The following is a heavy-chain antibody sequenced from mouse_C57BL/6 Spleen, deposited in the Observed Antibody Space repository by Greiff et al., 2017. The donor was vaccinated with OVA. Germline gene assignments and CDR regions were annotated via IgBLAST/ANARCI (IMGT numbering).Heavy chain of an antibody. CDR1: GYTFTSYW. CDR3: ARLGQEGY. Sequence: QVQLQQPGAELVRPGTSVKLSCKASGYTFTSYWMHWVKQRPGQGLEWIGVIDPSDSYTNYNQKFKGKATLTVDTSSSTAYMQLSSLTSEDSAVYYCARLGQEGYWGQGTTLTVSS. CDR2: IDPSDSYT. D-gene: IGHD4-1*01. V-gene: IGHV1-59*01. J-gene: IGHJ2*01.